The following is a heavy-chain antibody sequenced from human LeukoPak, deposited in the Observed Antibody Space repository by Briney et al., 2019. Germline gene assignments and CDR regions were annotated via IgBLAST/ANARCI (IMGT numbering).Heavy chain of an antibody. J-gene: IGHJ4*02. CDR3: ARASRDGYNQNFDH. V-gene: IGHV5-51*04. D-gene: IGHD5-24*01. CDR2: IYPGGSET. Sequence: GESLKISCKGLGYSFSSYWNAWVRQRPGKGLEWMGIIYPGGSETRYDPSFQGQVTISADSPTSTAYLQWSSLRASDTAMYYGARASRDGYNQNFDHWGQGTLVTVSS. CDR1: GYSFSSYW.